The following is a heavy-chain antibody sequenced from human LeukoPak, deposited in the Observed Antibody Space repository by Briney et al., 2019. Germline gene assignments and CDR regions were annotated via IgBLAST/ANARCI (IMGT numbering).Heavy chain of an antibody. Sequence: ASVKVSCKASGYTFTSYFIHWIRQAPGQGLEWMGIINPSGDATIYAQKFQGRVTMTTDTSTSTVYMELSSLRSEDTAVYCCARDKAVTTEVTQHFQHWGQGTLVTVSS. V-gene: IGHV1-46*01. D-gene: IGHD4-23*01. CDR3: ARDKAVTTEVTQHFQH. CDR1: GYTFTSYF. CDR2: INPSGDAT. J-gene: IGHJ1*01.